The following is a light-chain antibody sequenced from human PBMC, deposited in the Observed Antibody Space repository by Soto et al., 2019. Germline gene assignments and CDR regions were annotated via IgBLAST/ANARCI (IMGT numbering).Light chain of an antibody. Sequence: QSVLTQPASVSGSPGQSITISCTGTSNDVGAYKYVSWYQQHPGKAPKVMIYDVSYRPSWVSNRFSGSKSGNTAYLTISGLQAEDEAVYYCASKRDNGRVFCGGTKVTVL. V-gene: IGLV2-14*03. CDR3: ASKRDNGRV. CDR2: DVS. J-gene: IGLJ3*02. CDR1: SNDVGAYKY.